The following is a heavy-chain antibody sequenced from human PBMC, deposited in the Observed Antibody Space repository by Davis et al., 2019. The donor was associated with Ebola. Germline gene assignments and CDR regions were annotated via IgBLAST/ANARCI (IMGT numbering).Heavy chain of an antibody. CDR2: IYGGGTT. J-gene: IGHJ5*01. CDR3: ARGLDFYDSRGVDS. V-gene: IGHV3-53*01. Sequence: PGGSLRLSCVASGFSVDSHLMAWARHIPGKGLEWVSMIYGGGTTFYAASVEGRFFISRDASTNTLSLQMNSLRVEDTAFYYCARGLDFYDSRGVDSWGQGSLVTVS. D-gene: IGHD2/OR15-2a*01. CDR1: GFSVDSHL.